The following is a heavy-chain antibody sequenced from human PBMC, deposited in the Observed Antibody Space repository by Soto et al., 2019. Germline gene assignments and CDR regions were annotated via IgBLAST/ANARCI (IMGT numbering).Heavy chain of an antibody. V-gene: IGHV3-7*01. D-gene: IGHD4-4*01. Sequence: GGSLRLSCAASGFPFTVFWMSWVRRVPGKGLGWLANINQGGSETYYVDSVKGRFTISRDNAANLVYLEMNSLRAEDTAVYYCARDGPIQQLGQSYQFWGQGTLVTVSS. CDR1: GFPFTVFW. J-gene: IGHJ1*01. CDR2: INQGGSET. CDR3: ARDGPIQQLGQSYQF.